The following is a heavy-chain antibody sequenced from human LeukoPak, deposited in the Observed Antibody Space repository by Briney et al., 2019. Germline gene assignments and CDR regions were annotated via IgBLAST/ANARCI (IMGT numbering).Heavy chain of an antibody. CDR1: GGSISSSSFY. CDR2: IYYSGST. V-gene: IGHV4-39*01. Sequence: PSETLSLTCTVSGGSISSSSFYWGWIRQPPGKGLEWIGSIYYSGSTYYNPSLKSRVTISVDTSKNQFSLKLSSVTAADTAVYYCARRRDVGRSRYYFDYWGQGTLVTVSS. CDR3: ARRRDVGRSRYYFDY. J-gene: IGHJ4*02. D-gene: IGHD5-24*01.